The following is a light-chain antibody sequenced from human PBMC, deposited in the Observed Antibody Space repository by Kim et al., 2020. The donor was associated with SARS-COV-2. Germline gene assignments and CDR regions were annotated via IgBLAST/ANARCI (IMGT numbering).Light chain of an antibody. Sequence: LSRRDRATLTCRASQSVTSNHLAWYQQKPGQAPRLLIYGASRRATGIPSRFSGSGSGTDFTLTISRLEPEDFAVYFCHQYGISRTFGQGTKVDIK. CDR3: HQYGISRT. J-gene: IGKJ1*01. CDR2: GAS. CDR1: QSVTSNH. V-gene: IGKV3-20*01.